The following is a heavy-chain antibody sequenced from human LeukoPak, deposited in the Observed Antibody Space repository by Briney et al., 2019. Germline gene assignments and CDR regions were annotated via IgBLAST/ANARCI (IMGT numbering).Heavy chain of an antibody. CDR1: GFTFSSYW. Sequence: PGGSLRLSCAASGFTFSSYWMSWVRQAPGKGLEWVAVISYDGSNKYYADSVKGRFTISRDNSKNTLYLQMNSLRAEDTAVYYCARALGSGKAQPLAGTGGKYYFDYWGHGTLVTVSS. D-gene: IGHD6-19*01. J-gene: IGHJ4*01. CDR3: ARALGSGKAQPLAGTGGKYYFDY. V-gene: IGHV3-30*03. CDR2: ISYDGSNK.